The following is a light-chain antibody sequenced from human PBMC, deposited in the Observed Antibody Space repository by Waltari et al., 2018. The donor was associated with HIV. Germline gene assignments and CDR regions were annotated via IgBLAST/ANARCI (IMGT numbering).Light chain of an antibody. CDR3: QSYDSRNHVV. CDR1: SGSLASNY. J-gene: IGLJ2*01. CDR2: GDN. Sequence: NFMLTQPHSVSESPGKTVTISCTRSSGSLASNYVHWYQQRPGSAPPTRVYGDNQRPSGAPDRFSGSIDSSSNSASLTISGLKTDDEGDYYCQSYDSRNHVVFGGGTKLTVL. V-gene: IGLV6-57*03.